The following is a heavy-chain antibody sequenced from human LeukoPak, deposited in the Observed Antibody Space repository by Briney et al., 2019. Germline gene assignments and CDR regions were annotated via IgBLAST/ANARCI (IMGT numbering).Heavy chain of an antibody. Sequence: GGSLRLSCAASGSTFSSYGMSWVRQAPGKGLEWVSYISSFSGTINYADSVKGRFTISRDNAKNSLYLQMNSLRAEDTAVYYCARDQGGVGYWGQGTLVTVSS. J-gene: IGHJ4*02. D-gene: IGHD3-16*01. CDR3: ARDQGGVGY. CDR1: GSTFSSYG. V-gene: IGHV3-48*01. CDR2: ISSFSGTI.